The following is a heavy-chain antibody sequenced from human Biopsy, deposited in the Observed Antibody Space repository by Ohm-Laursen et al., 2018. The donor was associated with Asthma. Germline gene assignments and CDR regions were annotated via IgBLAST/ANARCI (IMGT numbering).Heavy chain of an antibody. Sequence: SQTLSLTCTVSGGSINIGDNYWSWIRQHPVKGLEWIGYIYYSGSTYYNPSLKSRVSISLDTSKNQFSLSLTSVTAADTAVYYCARTTYGDDGFDPWGQGTLVTVSS. CDR1: GGSINIGDNY. CDR2: IYYSGST. D-gene: IGHD4-17*01. CDR3: ARTTYGDDGFDP. V-gene: IGHV4-31*03. J-gene: IGHJ5*02.